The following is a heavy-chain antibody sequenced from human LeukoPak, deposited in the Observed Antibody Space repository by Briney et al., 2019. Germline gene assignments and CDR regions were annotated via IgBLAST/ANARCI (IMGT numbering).Heavy chain of an antibody. Sequence: GGFLRLSCAASGFSFISYGMHWVRQAPGKGLEWVGVISDDGRRKDYADSVKGRFTISRDNSKDTLYLQMNSLRAEDTAVYYCAKRPSDYGDYVSYFDYWGQGTLVTVSS. CDR3: AKRPSDYGDYVSYFDY. D-gene: IGHD4-17*01. V-gene: IGHV3-30*18. CDR2: ISDDGRRK. CDR1: GFSFISYG. J-gene: IGHJ4*02.